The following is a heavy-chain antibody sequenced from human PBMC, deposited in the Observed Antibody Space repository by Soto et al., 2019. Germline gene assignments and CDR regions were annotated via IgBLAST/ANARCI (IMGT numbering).Heavy chain of an antibody. CDR2: IYSGGST. Sequence: GGSLRLSCAASGFTVSSNYMSWVRQAPGKGLEWVSVIYSGGSTYYADSVKGRFTISRDNSKNTLYLQMNSLRAEDTAVYYCARGSTVRAARYSYYYMDVWGKGTTVTVSS. V-gene: IGHV3-66*01. D-gene: IGHD6-6*01. CDR3: ARGSTVRAARYSYYYMDV. CDR1: GFTVSSNY. J-gene: IGHJ6*03.